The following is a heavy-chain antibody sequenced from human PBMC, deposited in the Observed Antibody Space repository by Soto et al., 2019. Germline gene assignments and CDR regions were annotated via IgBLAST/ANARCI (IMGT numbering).Heavy chain of an antibody. CDR3: ALSTGTQSGADY. CDR1: GFTFSSYS. V-gene: IGHV3-21*01. D-gene: IGHD1-1*01. Sequence: EVQLVEYGGGLVKPGGSLRLSCAASGFTFSSYSMNWVRQAPGKGLEWVSSISSSSSYIYYADSVKGRFTISRYDAKNSLYLQMNSLRAEDTAVYYCALSTGTQSGADYWGQGTLVTVSS. CDR2: ISSSSSYI. J-gene: IGHJ4*02.